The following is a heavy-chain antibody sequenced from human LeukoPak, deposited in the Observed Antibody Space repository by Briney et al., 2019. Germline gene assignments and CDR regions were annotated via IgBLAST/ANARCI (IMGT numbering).Heavy chain of an antibody. Sequence: GGSLRLSCAASGFTFDDYAMHWVRQAPGKGLEWVSGISWNSGSIGYADSVKGRFTISRDNAKNSLYLQMNSLRAEDTALYYCAKGWGSTVTVFDYWGQGTLVTVSS. V-gene: IGHV3-9*01. D-gene: IGHD4-17*01. CDR3: AKGWGSTVTVFDY. J-gene: IGHJ4*02. CDR1: GFTFDDYA. CDR2: ISWNSGSI.